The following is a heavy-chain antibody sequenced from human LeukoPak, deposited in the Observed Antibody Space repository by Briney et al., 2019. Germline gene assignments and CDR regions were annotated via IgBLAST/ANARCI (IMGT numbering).Heavy chain of an antibody. J-gene: IGHJ4*02. CDR3: ASGGHLDW. CDR2: INEDGSEK. Sequence: GGSLRLSWAASGITFSRFWMSWVRQAPGKGLQWVANINEDGSEKHYVDSVKGRFTISRDNAENSLYLQMNSLRAEDTAVYYCASGGHLDWWGQGALVTVAS. CDR1: GITFSRFW. D-gene: IGHD3-16*01. V-gene: IGHV3-7*03.